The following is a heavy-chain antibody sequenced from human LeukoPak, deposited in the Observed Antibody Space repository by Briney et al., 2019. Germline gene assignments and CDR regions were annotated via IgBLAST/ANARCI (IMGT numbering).Heavy chain of an antibody. V-gene: IGHV3-23*01. D-gene: IGHD6-19*01. J-gene: IGHJ4*02. Sequence: GGSLRLSCAASGFTFSSYAMSWVRQAPGKGLEWVSAISGSGGSTYYADSVKGRFTISRDNSKNTLYLQMNSLRAEDTAVYYCAKVQSDSSGWYVGVTNYFDYWGQGTPVTVSS. CDR2: ISGSGGST. CDR1: GFTFSSYA. CDR3: AKVQSDSSGWYVGVTNYFDY.